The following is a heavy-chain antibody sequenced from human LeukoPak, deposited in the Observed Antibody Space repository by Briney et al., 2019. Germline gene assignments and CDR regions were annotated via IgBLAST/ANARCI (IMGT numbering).Heavy chain of an antibody. D-gene: IGHD2-2*01. V-gene: IGHV4-34*01. CDR1: GGSFSGYY. CDR3: ASLGGVPAAVGH. J-gene: IGHJ1*01. Sequence: SQTLSLTCAVYGGSFSGYYWSWIRQPPGKGLEWIGEINHSGSTNYNPSLKSRVTISVDTSKNQFSLKLSSVTAADTAVCYCASLGGVPAAVGHWGQGTLVTVSS. CDR2: INHSGST.